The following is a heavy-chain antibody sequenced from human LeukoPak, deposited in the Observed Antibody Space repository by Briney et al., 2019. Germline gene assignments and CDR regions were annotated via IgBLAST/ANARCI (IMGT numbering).Heavy chain of an antibody. Sequence: ASVKVSCKASGGTFSSYAISWVRQAPGQGLEWMAIINPSGDSTTYAQNFQGRVAVTRDTSTSTVYVELSSLRSEDTAVYYCARGPCRGRSCYSFDYWGQGTLVTVSS. CDR1: GGTFSSYA. CDR2: INPSGDST. CDR3: ARGPCRGRSCYSFDY. J-gene: IGHJ4*02. V-gene: IGHV1-46*01. D-gene: IGHD2-15*01.